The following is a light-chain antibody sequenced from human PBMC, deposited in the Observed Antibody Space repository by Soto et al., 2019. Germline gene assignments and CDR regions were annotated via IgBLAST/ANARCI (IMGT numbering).Light chain of an antibody. Sequence: EIVLTQSPGTLSLSPGERATLSCRASQSVSSNYLAWYQQKPGQAPRLLIHGASIRTTGIPDRFSGSGSGTDFTLTISNLEPEDSAVYYCQQTAYAPLTFGGGTKVDIK. CDR2: GAS. J-gene: IGKJ4*01. CDR1: QSVSSNY. V-gene: IGKV3-20*01. CDR3: QQTAYAPLT.